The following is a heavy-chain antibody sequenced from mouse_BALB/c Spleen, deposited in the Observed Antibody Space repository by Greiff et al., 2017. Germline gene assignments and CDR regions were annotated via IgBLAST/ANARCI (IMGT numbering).Heavy chain of an antibody. CDR1: GYSITSGYY. Sequence: DVQLQESGPGLVKPSQSLSLTCSVTGYSITSGYYWNWIRQFPGNKLEWMGYISYDGSNNYNPSLKNRISITRDTSKNQFFLKLNSVTTEDTATYYCARDHGDYSFAYGGQGTLVTVSA. D-gene: IGHD1-1*01. J-gene: IGHJ3*01. CDR2: ISYDGSN. CDR3: ARDHGDYSFAY. V-gene: IGHV3-6*02.